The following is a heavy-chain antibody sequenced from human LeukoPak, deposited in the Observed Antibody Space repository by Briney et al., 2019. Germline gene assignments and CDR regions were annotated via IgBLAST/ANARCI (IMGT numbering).Heavy chain of an antibody. CDR3: AKLAGLTYEEYYFDY. CDR2: IGGTGYDI. CDR1: GFTFNSYA. J-gene: IGHJ4*02. V-gene: IGHV3-23*01. D-gene: IGHD2-21*01. Sequence: GGSLRLSCAASGFTFNSYAMTLVRQAPGKGLEWVAAIGGTGYDIFYADSVKGRFTISRDNSKNTLFLQMNSLRAEDTAVYYCAKLAGLTYEEYYFDYWGQGTLVTVSS.